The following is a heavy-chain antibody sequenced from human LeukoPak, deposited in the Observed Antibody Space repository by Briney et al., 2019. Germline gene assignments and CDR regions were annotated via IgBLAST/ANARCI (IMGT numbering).Heavy chain of an antibody. CDR2: IDNDGSTT. D-gene: IGHD3-10*01. V-gene: IGHV3-74*01. J-gene: IGHJ4*02. CDR1: GFPFANTW. Sequence: PGGSLRLSCAASGFPFANTWVHWVRQAPGKGLVWVSLIDNDGSTTHYADSVKGRFTISRDNAKNTVYLQMNSLRAEDTAVYYCAIGGTYGSGSWGQGTLVTVSS. CDR3: AIGGTYGSGS.